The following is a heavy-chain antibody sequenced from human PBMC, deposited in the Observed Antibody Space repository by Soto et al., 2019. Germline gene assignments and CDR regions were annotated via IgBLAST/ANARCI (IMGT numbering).Heavy chain of an antibody. CDR1: GDSISTYY. D-gene: IGHD2-15*01. CDR2: ISYSGST. CDR3: ARDLKEYCSDGKCNWFDP. V-gene: IGHV4-59*01. J-gene: IGHJ5*02. Sequence: SETLSLTCTVSGDSISTYYWSWIRQPPGKGLEWIGYISYSGSTNYNPSLKSRVTISFDASKNEISLQVRSATAADAAVYYCARDLKEYCSDGKCNWFDPWAQGTLVTVSS.